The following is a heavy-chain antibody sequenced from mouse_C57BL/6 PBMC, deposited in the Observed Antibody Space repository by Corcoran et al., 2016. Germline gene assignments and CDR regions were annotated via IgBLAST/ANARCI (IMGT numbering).Heavy chain of an antibody. CDR2: INPNNGGT. CDR3: ARCFYFDY. V-gene: IGHV1-26*01. CDR1: GYTFTDYY. Sequence: EVQLHHSRPALVKPRASVQISCKASGYTFTDYYRNWVKQSHGQSLEWLGDINPNNGGTSYNQKFKGQATLTVDKSSSTAYMELRSLTSEDSAVYYCARCFYFDYWGQGTTLTVSS. J-gene: IGHJ2*01.